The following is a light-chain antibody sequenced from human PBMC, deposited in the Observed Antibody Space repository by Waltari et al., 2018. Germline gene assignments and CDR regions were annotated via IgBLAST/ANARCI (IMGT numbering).Light chain of an antibody. V-gene: IGKV4-1*01. J-gene: IGKJ4*01. CDR2: WAS. CDR1: QTILYSSNNKNY. CDR3: QQYYSTPRT. Sequence: DIVMTQSPDSLAVALGERATIDCKSSQTILYSSNNKNYLAWYQQKPGQPPKLLIYWASTRESGVPDRFSGSGSGTDFTLTISNLQAEDVAVYYCQQYYSTPRTFGGGTKEEIK.